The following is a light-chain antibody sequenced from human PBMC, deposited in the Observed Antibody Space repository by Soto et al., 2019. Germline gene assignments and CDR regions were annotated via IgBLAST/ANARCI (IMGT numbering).Light chain of an antibody. J-gene: IGKJ1*01. Sequence: EIVMTQSPATLPVSLGERVTLSCRASQSISSSLAWYQQKPGKAPRLLIYDASSRESGVPARFSGSGSGTDFTLTISSLQPGDFGNYYCQQYNSCPPWTFGQGTKVDIK. CDR1: QSISSS. V-gene: IGKV3-15*01. CDR3: QQYNSCPPWT. CDR2: DAS.